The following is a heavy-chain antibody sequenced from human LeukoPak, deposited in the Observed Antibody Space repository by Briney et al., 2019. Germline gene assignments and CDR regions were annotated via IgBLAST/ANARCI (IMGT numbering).Heavy chain of an antibody. CDR3: STDGTPKFEY. Sequence: GGSLRLSCAASGFTVSSNYMSWVRQAPGKGLEWVATISSDGRNQHYADSVQGRFTISRDNSKNTLYLQMDNLRTEDTAVYYCSTDGTPKFEYWGQGTLVTVSS. D-gene: IGHD1-26*01. J-gene: IGHJ4*02. V-gene: IGHV3-30*03. CDR2: ISSDGRNQ. CDR1: GFTVSSNY.